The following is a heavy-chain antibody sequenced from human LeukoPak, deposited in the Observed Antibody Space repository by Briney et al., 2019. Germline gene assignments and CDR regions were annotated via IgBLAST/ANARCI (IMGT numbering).Heavy chain of an antibody. V-gene: IGHV4-4*07. Sequence: ASETLSLTCTVSGGSISNYYWSWIRQPAGKALEWIGRIYTSGSTNYNPSLKSRVTMSVDKSKNQFSLKLSSVTAADTAVYYCAREHYYGSAYNWFDPWGQGTLVTVSS. CDR2: IYTSGST. D-gene: IGHD3-10*01. CDR1: GGSISNYY. CDR3: AREHYYGSAYNWFDP. J-gene: IGHJ5*02.